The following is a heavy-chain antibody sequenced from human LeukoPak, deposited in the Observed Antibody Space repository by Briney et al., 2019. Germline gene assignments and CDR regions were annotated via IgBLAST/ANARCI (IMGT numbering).Heavy chain of an antibody. J-gene: IGHJ6*02. CDR1: GFTFSSYA. V-gene: IGHV3-30-3*01. CDR2: ISYDGSNK. Sequence: QSGGSLRLSCAASGFTFSSYAMHWVRQAPGRGLEWVAVISYDGSNKYYADSVKGRFTISRDNSKNTLYLQMNSLRAEDTAVYYCARASNWNQLYGMDAWGQGTTVTVSS. D-gene: IGHD1-1*01. CDR3: ARASNWNQLYGMDA.